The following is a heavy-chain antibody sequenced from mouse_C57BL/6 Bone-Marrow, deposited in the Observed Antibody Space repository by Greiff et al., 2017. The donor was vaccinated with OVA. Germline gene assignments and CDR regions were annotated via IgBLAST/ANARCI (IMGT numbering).Heavy chain of an antibody. CDR3: ARGSFYYYGSTLYYFAY. J-gene: IGHJ2*01. CDR2: IHPNSGST. Sequence: QVHVKQPGAELVKPGASVKLSCKASGYTFTSYWMHLVKQRPGQGLEWIGMIHPNSGSTNYNEKFKSKATLTVDKSSSTAYLQLSSLTSEDSAVYYCARGSFYYYGSTLYYFAYWGRDTTLTVSS. CDR1: GYTFTSYW. V-gene: IGHV1-64*01. D-gene: IGHD1-1*01.